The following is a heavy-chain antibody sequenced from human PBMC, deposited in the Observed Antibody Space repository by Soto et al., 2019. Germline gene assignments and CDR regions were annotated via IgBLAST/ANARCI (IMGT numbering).Heavy chain of an antibody. V-gene: IGHV3-9*01. Sequence: EVQLVEAGGGLVQPGRSLRLSCAASGFTFDDYAMHWVRQAPGKGLEWDSGISWNSGSIGYADSVKGRFTISRDNAKNSLDLKMNSLRAEDTALYYCAKDRYYDYVWGSYRPGSYDGMDVWGQGTTVTVSS. CDR1: GFTFDDYA. CDR3: AKDRYYDYVWGSYRPGSYDGMDV. D-gene: IGHD3-16*02. J-gene: IGHJ6*02. CDR2: ISWNSGSI.